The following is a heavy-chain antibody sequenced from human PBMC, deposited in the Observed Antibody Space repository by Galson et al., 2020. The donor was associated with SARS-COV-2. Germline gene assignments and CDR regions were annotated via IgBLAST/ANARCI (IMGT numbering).Heavy chain of an antibody. Sequence: GGSLRLSCAASGFTFSSYAMSWVRQAPGKGLEWVSAISGSGGSTYYADSVKGRFTISRDNSKNTLYLQMNSLRAEDTAVYYCANSNPTIFGVVIISAYYMDVWGKGTTVTVSS. CDR3: ANSNPTIFGVVIISAYYMDV. CDR2: ISGSGGST. J-gene: IGHJ6*03. CDR1: GFTFSSYA. D-gene: IGHD3-3*01. V-gene: IGHV3-23*01.